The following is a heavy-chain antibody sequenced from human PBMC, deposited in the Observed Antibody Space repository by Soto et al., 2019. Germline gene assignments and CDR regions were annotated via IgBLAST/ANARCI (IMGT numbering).Heavy chain of an antibody. J-gene: IGHJ6*02. V-gene: IGHV5-10-1*01. D-gene: IGHD6-6*01. Sequence: PKISCKGSGYSFTSYWISWVRQMPGKGLEWMGRIDPSDSYTNYSPSFQGHVTISADKSISTAYLQWSSLKASDTAMYYCARLGEAPHGMDVWGQGTTVTVSS. CDR2: IDPSDSYT. CDR3: ARLGEAPHGMDV. CDR1: GYSFTSYW.